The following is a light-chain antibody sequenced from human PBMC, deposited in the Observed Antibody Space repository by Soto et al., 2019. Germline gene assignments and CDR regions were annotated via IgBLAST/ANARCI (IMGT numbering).Light chain of an antibody. CDR2: AAS. CDR3: LQDHYHLT. J-gene: IGKJ4*01. Sequence: AIQMTQSPSSLSASVGDRVTITCRASQDTGNDLGWYQQEPGKAPKLLIYAASNLQTGVPSRFSGSGSGTYFTLTISSLQPEDFATYYCLQDHYHLTFGGGTKVEIK. V-gene: IGKV1-6*01. CDR1: QDTGND.